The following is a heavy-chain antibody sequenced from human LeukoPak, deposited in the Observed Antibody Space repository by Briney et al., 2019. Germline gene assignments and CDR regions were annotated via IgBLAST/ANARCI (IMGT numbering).Heavy chain of an antibody. V-gene: IGHV4-59*12. Sequence: SETLSLTCTVSGGSISSYYWSWLRQPPGKGLEWIGYIYYSGSTNYNPSLKSRVTISVDTSKNQFSLKLSSVTAADTAVYYCARIAITFGGVIVAGHFDYWGQGTLVTVSS. J-gene: IGHJ4*02. CDR1: GGSISSYY. CDR2: IYYSGST. CDR3: ARIAITFGGVIVAGHFDY. D-gene: IGHD3-16*02.